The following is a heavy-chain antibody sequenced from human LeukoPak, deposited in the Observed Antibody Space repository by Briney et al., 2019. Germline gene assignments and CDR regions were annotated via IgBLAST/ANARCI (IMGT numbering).Heavy chain of an antibody. Sequence: ASVKVSCKASGYTFTTYAMHWVRQAPGQRLEWMGWINPNSGGTNYAQKFQGRVTMTRDTSISTAYMELSRLRSDDTAVYYCARVPGIAVADHFDYWGQGTLVTVSS. J-gene: IGHJ4*02. CDR1: GYTFTTYA. CDR2: INPNSGGT. V-gene: IGHV1-2*02. D-gene: IGHD6-19*01. CDR3: ARVPGIAVADHFDY.